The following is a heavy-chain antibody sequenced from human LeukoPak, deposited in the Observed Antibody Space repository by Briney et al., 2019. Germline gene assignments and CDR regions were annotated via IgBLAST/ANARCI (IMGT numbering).Heavy chain of an antibody. CDR3: ATLLSSSYYFDY. V-gene: IGHV4-61*02. D-gene: IGHD3-10*02. CDR2: IYTSGST. Sequence: PSETLSLTCTVSGGSISSGSYYWSWIRQPAGKGLEWIGRIYTSGSTNYNPSLKSRVTISVDTSKNHFSLKLSSVTAADTAVYFCATLLSSSYYFDYWGQGTLVTVSS. J-gene: IGHJ4*02. CDR1: GGSISSGSYY.